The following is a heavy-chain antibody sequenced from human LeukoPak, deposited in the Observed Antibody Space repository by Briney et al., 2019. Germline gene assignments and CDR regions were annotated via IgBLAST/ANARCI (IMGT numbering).Heavy chain of an antibody. CDR3: ARDLWQYSSGWYYFDY. D-gene: IGHD6-19*01. J-gene: IGHJ4*02. CDR1: GYTFTSYG. CDR2: ISAYNGNT. Sequence: ASVTVSCTASGYTFTSYGISWVRQAPGQGLEWMGWISAYNGNTNYAQKLQGRVTMTTDTSTSTAYMELRSLRSDDTAVYYCARDLWQYSSGWYYFDYWGQGTLVTVSS. V-gene: IGHV1-18*01.